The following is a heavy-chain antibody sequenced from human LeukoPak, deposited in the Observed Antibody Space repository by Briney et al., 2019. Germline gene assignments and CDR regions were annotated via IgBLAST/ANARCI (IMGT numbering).Heavy chain of an antibody. D-gene: IGHD6-13*01. CDR1: GYTFTSYY. CDR3: ASEGSSSYYAFDI. Sequence: ASVKVSCKASGYTFTSYYMHWVRQAPGQGLEWMGIINPSGGSTSYAQRFQGRVTMTRDMSTSTVYMELSSLRSEDTAVYYCASEGSSSYYAFDIWGQGTMVTVSS. V-gene: IGHV1-46*01. J-gene: IGHJ3*02. CDR2: INPSGGST.